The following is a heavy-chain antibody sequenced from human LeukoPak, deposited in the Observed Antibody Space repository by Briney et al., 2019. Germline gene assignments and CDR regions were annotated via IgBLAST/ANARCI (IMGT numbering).Heavy chain of an antibody. CDR1: GFTFSNYA. CDR2: ISGSGASP. J-gene: IGHJ6*03. CDR3: ATDRGYDFWSGYYYYMDV. V-gene: IGHV3-23*01. D-gene: IGHD3-3*01. Sequence: PGGSLRLSCAAFGFTFSNYAMSWVRQAPGKGLEWVSGISGSGASPYYADSVKGRFTISRDRSKNTLYLQMSSPRGEDTAVYFCATDRGYDFWSGYYYYMDVWGKGTTVTVSS.